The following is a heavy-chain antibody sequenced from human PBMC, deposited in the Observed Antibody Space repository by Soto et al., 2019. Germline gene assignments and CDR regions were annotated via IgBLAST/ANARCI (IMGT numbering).Heavy chain of an antibody. CDR2: VYYTGST. V-gene: IGHV4-30-4*01. J-gene: IGHJ5*02. D-gene: IGHD2-21*02. CDR1: GAPIRSTDYY. Sequence: SETLSLTCTVSGAPIRSTDYYWSWIRQAPGKGLEWIGYVYYTGSTYYNPSLMSRLTISVDTSKNQFSLKLTSVTAAETAVYYCVGTARQGAVAPHWFDRWGQGTQVTVSS. CDR3: VGTARQGAVAPHWFDR.